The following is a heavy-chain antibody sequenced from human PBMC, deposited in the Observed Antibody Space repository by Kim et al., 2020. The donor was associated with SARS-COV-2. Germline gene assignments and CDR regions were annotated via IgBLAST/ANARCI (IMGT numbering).Heavy chain of an antibody. Sequence: GGSLRLSCAASGFTFSSYSMNWVRQAPGKGLEWVSSISSSSSYIYYADSVKGRFTISRDNAKNSLFLHMNSLRAEDTALYYCASSRGYYDSSGQGVFDYWGQETLVTVSS. CDR1: GFTFSSYS. J-gene: IGHJ4*02. V-gene: IGHV3-21*01. CDR3: ASSRGYYDSSGQGVFDY. D-gene: IGHD3-22*01. CDR2: ISSSSSYI.